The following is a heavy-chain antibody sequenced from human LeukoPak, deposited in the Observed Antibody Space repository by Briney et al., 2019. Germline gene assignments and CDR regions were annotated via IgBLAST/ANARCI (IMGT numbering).Heavy chain of an antibody. D-gene: IGHD5-12*01. V-gene: IGHV3-23*01. CDR1: GFTFDDYA. CDR3: AKVPLHDLYSGYDPPFDY. CDR2: ISGSGGST. J-gene: IGHJ4*02. Sequence: PGRSLRLSCAASGFTFDDYAMHWVRQAPGKGLEWVSAISGSGGSTYYADSVKGRFTISRDNSKNTLYLQMNSLRAEDTAVYYCAKVPLHDLYSGYDPPFDYWGQGTLVTVSS.